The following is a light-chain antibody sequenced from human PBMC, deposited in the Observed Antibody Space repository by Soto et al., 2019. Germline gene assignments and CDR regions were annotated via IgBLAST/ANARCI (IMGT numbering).Light chain of an antibody. CDR1: QSVSSN. J-gene: IGKJ1*01. CDR3: QQYNNWTPCT. V-gene: IGKV3-15*01. CDR2: GAS. Sequence: EIVMTQSPATLSVSPGERATLSCRASQSVSSNLAWYQQKPGQAPRLLIYGASTRATGIPARFSGSGSGTEFNLTISSLQSEDCAVYYCQQYNNWTPCTFGQGTKVEIK.